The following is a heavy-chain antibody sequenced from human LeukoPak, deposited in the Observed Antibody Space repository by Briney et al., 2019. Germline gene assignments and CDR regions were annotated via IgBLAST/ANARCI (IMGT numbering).Heavy chain of an antibody. J-gene: IGHJ5*02. CDR3: ARDIAVNWFDP. CDR1: GGSISSGDYY. D-gene: IGHD2-21*01. CDR2: IYYSGST. Sequence: PSETLSLTCTVSGGSISSGDYYWSWIRQPPGKGLEWIGYIYYSGSTYCNPSLKSRVTISVDTSKNQFSLKLSSVTAADTAVYYCARDIAVNWFDPWGQGTLVTVSS. V-gene: IGHV4-30-4*08.